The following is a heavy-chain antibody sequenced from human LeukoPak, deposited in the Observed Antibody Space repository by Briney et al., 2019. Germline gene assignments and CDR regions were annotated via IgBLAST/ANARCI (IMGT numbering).Heavy chain of an antibody. J-gene: IGHJ3*02. Sequence: GGSLRLSCAASGFTFDDYAMHWVRQAPGKGLEWVSGISWNSGSIGYADSVKGRFTISRDNAKNSLYLQMSSLRAEDTALYYCAKDIGDYGDYHGAFDIWGQGTMVTVSS. D-gene: IGHD4-17*01. CDR3: AKDIGDYGDYHGAFDI. CDR1: GFTFDDYA. V-gene: IGHV3-9*01. CDR2: ISWNSGSI.